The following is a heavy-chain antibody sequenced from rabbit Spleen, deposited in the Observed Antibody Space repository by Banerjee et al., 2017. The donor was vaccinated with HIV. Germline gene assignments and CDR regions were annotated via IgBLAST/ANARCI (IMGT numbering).Heavy chain of an antibody. CDR2: IYSGSSGDT. CDR1: GFSFSTSYY. CDR3: ARETSSGWGIVSFYFSL. J-gene: IGHJ4*01. D-gene: IGHD4-1*01. Sequence: QSLEESGGDLVKPGASLTLTCTASGFSFSTSYYMCWVRQAPGKGLEWIVCIYSGSSGDTYYASWAKGRITISKTSSTTVTLQMTSLTAADTATYFCARETSSGWGIVSFYFSLWGPGTLVTVS. V-gene: IGHV1S40*01.